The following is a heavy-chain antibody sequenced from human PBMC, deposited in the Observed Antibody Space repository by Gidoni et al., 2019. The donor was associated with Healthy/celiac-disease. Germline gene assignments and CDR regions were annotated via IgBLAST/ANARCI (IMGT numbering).Heavy chain of an antibody. CDR1: GGSFSGYY. CDR2: INHSGST. Sequence: QVQLQQWGAGLLTPSETLSLTCAVYGGSFSGYYWSWIRQPPGKGLEWIGEINHSGSTNYNPSLKSRVTISVDTSKNQFSLKLSSVTAADTAVYYCARGSSWYAFFFYWGQGTLVTVSS. D-gene: IGHD6-13*01. V-gene: IGHV4-34*01. J-gene: IGHJ4*02. CDR3: ARGSSWYAFFFY.